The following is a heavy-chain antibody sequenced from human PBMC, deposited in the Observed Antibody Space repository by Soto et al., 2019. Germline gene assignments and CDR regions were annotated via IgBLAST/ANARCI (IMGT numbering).Heavy chain of an antibody. CDR1: GGFISSGGYY. CDR3: SRVPPDRQSIGRLDC. D-gene: IGHD6-6*01. V-gene: IGHV4-31*03. Sequence: SETLSLTCTVSGGFISSGGYYWSWIRQHPGKGLEWIGYIYYSGDTYYNPSLKGRVTISVDTSKNQFALKMSFVAAAITAVYYCSRVPPDRQSIGRLDCWGQGTVVTVFS. CDR2: IYYSGDT. J-gene: IGHJ4*02.